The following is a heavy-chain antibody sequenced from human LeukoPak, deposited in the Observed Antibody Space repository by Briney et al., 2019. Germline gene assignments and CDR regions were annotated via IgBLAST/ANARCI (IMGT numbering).Heavy chain of an antibody. J-gene: IGHJ6*03. CDR2: INQDGSEK. Sequence: GGSLRLSCAASGFTFSSYWMSWVRQAPGKGLEWVANINQDGSEKYYVDSVKGRFTISRDNAKNSLYLQMNSLRAEDTAVYYCARVTCSGVSCYHYYYYMDVWGTGTTVTVSS. CDR3: ARVTCSGVSCYHYYYYMDV. D-gene: IGHD2-15*01. CDR1: GFTFSSYW. V-gene: IGHV3-7*01.